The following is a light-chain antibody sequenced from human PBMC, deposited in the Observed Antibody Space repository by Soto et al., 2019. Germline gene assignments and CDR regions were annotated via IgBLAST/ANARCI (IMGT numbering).Light chain of an antibody. CDR3: QQYGSSSLT. CDR1: QSVSSSY. J-gene: IGKJ4*01. Sequence: EIVLTQSPGTLSLSPGERATLSCRASQSVSSSYLAWYQQKPGQAPRLLIYGASSRATGIPDRFSGSGSGTDFTLTISRLEPEDFAVYYRQQYGSSSLTFGGGTNVDIK. V-gene: IGKV3-20*01. CDR2: GAS.